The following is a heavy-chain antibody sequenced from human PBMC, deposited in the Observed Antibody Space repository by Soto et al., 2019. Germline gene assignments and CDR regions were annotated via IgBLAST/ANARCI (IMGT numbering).Heavy chain of an antibody. D-gene: IGHD2-15*01. CDR3: ARDRGRSCIGGICPFDY. V-gene: IGHV1-18*01. CDR1: GYSFTIYG. Sequence: QVQLVQSGAEVKKPGASVRVSCKASGYSFTIYGITWVRQAPGQGLEWMGWISTYDGNTNYAQNFQGRVSMARDTSTSTAYMELRSLRSDDTAVYYCARDRGRSCIGGICPFDYWGQGTLVTASS. CDR2: ISTYDGNT. J-gene: IGHJ4*02.